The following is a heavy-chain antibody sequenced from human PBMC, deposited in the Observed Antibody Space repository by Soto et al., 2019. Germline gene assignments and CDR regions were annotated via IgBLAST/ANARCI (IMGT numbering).Heavy chain of an antibody. CDR2: IYHSGST. Sequence: QVQLQESGPGLVKPSGTLSLTCAVSGGSNSSSNWWSWVRQPPGKGLEWIGEIYHSGSTHYNPSLKSRVTISVDKSKNQFSLKLSSVTAADTVVYYCASVRGGYYYAMDVWGQGTTVTVSS. CDR1: GGSNSSSNW. CDR3: ASVRGGYYYAMDV. V-gene: IGHV4-4*02. J-gene: IGHJ6*02. D-gene: IGHD3-10*02.